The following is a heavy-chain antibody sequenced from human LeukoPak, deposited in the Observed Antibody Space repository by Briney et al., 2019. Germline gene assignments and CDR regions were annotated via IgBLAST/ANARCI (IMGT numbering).Heavy chain of an antibody. J-gene: IGHJ4*02. CDR3: ARDYGSGSQPFDY. V-gene: IGHV4-59*01. CDR1: GGSISSYY. CDR2: IYYSGST. D-gene: IGHD3-10*01. Sequence: SETPSLTCTVSGGSISSYYWSWIRQPPGKGLEWIGYIYYSGSTNYNPSLKSRVTISVDTSKNQFSLKLSSVTAADTAVYYCARDYGSGSQPFDYWGQGTLVTVSS.